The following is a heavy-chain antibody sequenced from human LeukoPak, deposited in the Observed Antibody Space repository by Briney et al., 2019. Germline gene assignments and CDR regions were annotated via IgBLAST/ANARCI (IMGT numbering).Heavy chain of an antibody. D-gene: IGHD3-3*01. CDR3: ARHDFWSDPEYYFDY. V-gene: IGHV4-38-2*01. CDR1: GFTYGNY. CDR2: IYHSGST. Sequence: GSLRLSCAASGFTYGNYWMTWVRQPPGKGLEWIGSIYHSGSTYYNPSLKSRVTISVDTSKNQFSLKLSSVTAADTAVYYCARHDFWSDPEYYFDYWGQGTLVTVSS. J-gene: IGHJ4*02.